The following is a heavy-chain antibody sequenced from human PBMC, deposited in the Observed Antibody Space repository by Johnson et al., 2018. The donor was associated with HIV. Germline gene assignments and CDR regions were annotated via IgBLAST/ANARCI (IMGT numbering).Heavy chain of an antibody. CDR2: ISWNSGSI. V-gene: IGHV3-9*01. Sequence: EVQLVESGGGLVQPGRSLRLSCAASGFTFDDYAMHWVRQAPGKGLEWVSGISWNSGSIGYADSVKGRFTISRDDAKNSLYLQMNSLRAEDTALYYCARETLSGNYWLGDALDAFDIWGQGTMVTVSS. CDR3: ARETLSGNYWLGDALDAFDI. J-gene: IGHJ3*02. D-gene: IGHD1-26*01. CDR1: GFTFDDYA.